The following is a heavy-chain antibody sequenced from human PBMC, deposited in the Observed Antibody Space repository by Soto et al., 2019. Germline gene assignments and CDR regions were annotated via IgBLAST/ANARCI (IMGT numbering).Heavy chain of an antibody. CDR3: ARRGTTGYCMGDTCYSGALDI. CDR2: VYYSRST. Sequence: QLQLQESGAGLVKPSETLSLTCFVSGGSINVNTYYWGWIRQAPGKGLEWIGNVYYSRSTNYKPSLNGRVTISIDTSNNQCPLNLSSVTASYTAVYYCARRGTTGYCMGDTCYSGALDIWGQGKMVTVSS. J-gene: IGHJ3*02. V-gene: IGHV4-39*01. CDR1: GGSINVNTYY. D-gene: IGHD2-15*01.